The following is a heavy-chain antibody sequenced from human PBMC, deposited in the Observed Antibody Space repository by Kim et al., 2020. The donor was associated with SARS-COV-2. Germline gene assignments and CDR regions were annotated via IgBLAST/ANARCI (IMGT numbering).Heavy chain of an antibody. CDR3: ATPGRTLWFGELFYYYGMDV. J-gene: IGHJ6*02. D-gene: IGHD3-10*01. V-gene: IGHV4-39*01. CDR2: IYYSGST. Sequence: SETLSLTCTVSGGSISSSSYYWGWIRQPPGKGLEWIGSIYYSGSTYYNPSLKSRVTISVDTSKNQFSLKLSSVTAADTAVYYCATPGRTLWFGELFYYYGMDVWGQGTTVTVSS. CDR1: GGSISSSSYY.